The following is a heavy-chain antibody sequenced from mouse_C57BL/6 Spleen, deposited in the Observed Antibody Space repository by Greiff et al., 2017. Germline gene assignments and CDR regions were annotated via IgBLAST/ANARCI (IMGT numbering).Heavy chain of an antibody. CDR1: GYTFTSYG. J-gene: IGHJ4*01. D-gene: IGHD2-2*01. Sequence: QVQLQQSGAELARPGASVKLSCKASGYTFTSYGISWVKQRTGQGLEWIGEIYPRSGNTYYNEKFKGKATLTADKSSSTAYMELRSLTSEDSAVYFCARRDGYDGFYAMDYWGQGTSVTVSS. CDR2: IYPRSGNT. V-gene: IGHV1-81*01. CDR3: ARRDGYDGFYAMDY.